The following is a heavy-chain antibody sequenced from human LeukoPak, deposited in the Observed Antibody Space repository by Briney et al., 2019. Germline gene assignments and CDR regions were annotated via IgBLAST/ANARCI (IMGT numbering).Heavy chain of an antibody. V-gene: IGHV3-30-3*01. Sequence: GGSLRLSCAASGFTFSSYAMHWVRQAPGKGLEWVAVISYDGSNKYYADSVKGRFTISRDNSKNTLYLQMNSLRAEDTAVYYCARDSEVAIFGVVRSRYFDYWGQGTLVTVPS. J-gene: IGHJ4*02. CDR1: GFTFSSYA. D-gene: IGHD3-3*01. CDR2: ISYDGSNK. CDR3: ARDSEVAIFGVVRSRYFDY.